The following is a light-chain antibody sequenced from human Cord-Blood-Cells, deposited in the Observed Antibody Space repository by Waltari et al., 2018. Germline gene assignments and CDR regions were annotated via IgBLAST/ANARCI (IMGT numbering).Light chain of an antibody. CDR2: EVS. Sequence: VMPQTPLSLFVTPGQQASIACKSSQSLPHCDGKTYLHWYLQKPGQPPQLLIYEVSNRFSVVPDRFSGSGSGTDFTLKSSRVEAEDVGVYYCMQSIQLPITFGQGTRLEIK. CDR3: MQSIQLPIT. CDR1: QSLPHCDGKTY. V-gene: IGKV2D-29*01. J-gene: IGKJ5*01.